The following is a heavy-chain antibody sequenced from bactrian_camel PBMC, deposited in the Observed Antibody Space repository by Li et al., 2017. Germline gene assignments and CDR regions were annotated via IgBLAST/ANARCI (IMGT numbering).Heavy chain of an antibody. CDR1: GFSENIYC. V-gene: IGHV3S63*01. J-gene: IGHJ4*01. CDR3: AKRDRSGSWWDHAGAYNY. D-gene: IGHD6*01. Sequence: HVQLVESGGGSVQAGGSLRLSCAGSGFSENIYCMGWFRQAPGKEREGVAFFEGDGRATYAESVKGRFTMSRDNAKNTVYLQLNSLKTEDMAMYYCAKRDRSGSWWDHAGAYNYWGQGTQVTVS. CDR2: FEGDGRA.